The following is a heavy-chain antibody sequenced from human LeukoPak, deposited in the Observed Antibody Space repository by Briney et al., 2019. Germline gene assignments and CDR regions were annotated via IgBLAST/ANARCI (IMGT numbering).Heavy chain of an antibody. D-gene: IGHD5-24*01. CDR2: ISSSISYI. CDR1: GFTFSSYS. J-gene: IGHJ6*03. CDR3: ARVGTRMVTIVAPYYMDV. V-gene: IGHV3-21*01. Sequence: GGSLRLSCAASGFTFSSYSMNWVRQAPGKGLEWVSSISSSISYIYYADSVKGRYTISRDNAKNSLYLQMNSLRAEDTAVYYCARVGTRMVTIVAPYYMDVWGKGTTVTVSS.